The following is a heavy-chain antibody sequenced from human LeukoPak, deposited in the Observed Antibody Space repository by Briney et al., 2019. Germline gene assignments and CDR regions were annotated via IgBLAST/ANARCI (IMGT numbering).Heavy chain of an antibody. CDR2: IYHSGST. CDR3: ARGPSGITIFNY. V-gene: IGHV4-39*07. CDR1: DGSISSSSHY. J-gene: IGHJ4*02. D-gene: IGHD3-3*01. Sequence: PSETLSLTCTVSDGSISSSSHYWAWIRQPPGKGLEWIGYIYHSGSTYYNPSLKSRVTISVDRSKNQFSLKLSSVTAADTAVYYCARGPSGITIFNYWGQGTLVTVSS.